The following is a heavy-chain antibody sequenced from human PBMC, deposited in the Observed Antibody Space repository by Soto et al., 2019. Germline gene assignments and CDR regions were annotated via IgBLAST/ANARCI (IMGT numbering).Heavy chain of an antibody. Sequence: GGSLRLSCAASGFTFSSYGMHWVRQAPGKGLEWVAVISYDGSNKYYADSVKGRFTISRDNSKNTLYLQMNSLRAEDTAVYYCAKTMVRGALYYYGMDVWGQGTTVTVS. CDR3: AKTMVRGALYYYGMDV. CDR1: GFTFSSYG. D-gene: IGHD3-10*01. CDR2: ISYDGSNK. J-gene: IGHJ6*02. V-gene: IGHV3-30*18.